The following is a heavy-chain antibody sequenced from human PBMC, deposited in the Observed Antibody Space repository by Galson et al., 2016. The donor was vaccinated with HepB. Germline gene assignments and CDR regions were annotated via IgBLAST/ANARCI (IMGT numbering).Heavy chain of an antibody. J-gene: IGHJ4*02. D-gene: IGHD3-22*01. CDR3: ATGPTSYYFDSSGYYSG. V-gene: IGHV3-11*06. CDR1: GFTFSDNY. CDR2: ITSTGSYT. Sequence: SLRLSCAASGFTFSDNYMSWIRQAPGKGLEWLSYITSTGSYTNYAGSVKGRFTVSRDNAKNSLYLQMNSLRAEDTAVYYCATGPTSYYFDSSGYYSGWGKRTLVTFSS.